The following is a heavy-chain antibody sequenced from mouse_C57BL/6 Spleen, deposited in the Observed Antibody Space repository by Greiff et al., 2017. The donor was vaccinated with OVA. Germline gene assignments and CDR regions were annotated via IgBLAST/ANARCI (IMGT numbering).Heavy chain of an antibody. V-gene: IGHV5-4*01. D-gene: IGHD1-1*01. Sequence: EVQLVESGGGLVKPGGSLKLSCAASGFTFSSYAMSWVRQTPEKRLEWVATISDGGSYTYYPDNVKGRFTISRDNAKNNLYLQMSHLKSEDSAIYYCARDYYGSRCFDYWGQGTPLTVSS. CDR1: GFTFSSYA. CDR2: ISDGGSYT. CDR3: ARDYYGSRCFDY. J-gene: IGHJ2*01.